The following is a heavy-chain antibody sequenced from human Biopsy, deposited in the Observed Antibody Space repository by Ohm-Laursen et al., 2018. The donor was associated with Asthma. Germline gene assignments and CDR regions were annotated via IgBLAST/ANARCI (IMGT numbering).Heavy chain of an antibody. V-gene: IGHV1-69*13. CDR3: ARKAGSCISRTCYSLDF. Sequence: SVKVSCKSLGGTFNTYVIGWGRQAPGQGLGGMGGINSVFGTTTYPQKFQDRVTITADDSTSTVYMELSSLRSEDPAVYYCARKAGSCISRTCYSLDFWGQGTLVTVSS. D-gene: IGHD2-2*01. CDR2: INSVFGTT. CDR1: GGTFNTYV. J-gene: IGHJ4*02.